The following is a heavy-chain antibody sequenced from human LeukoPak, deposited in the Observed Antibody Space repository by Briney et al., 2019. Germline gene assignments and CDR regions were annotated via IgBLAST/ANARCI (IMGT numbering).Heavy chain of an antibody. CDR2: LYYSGST. J-gene: IGHJ4*02. D-gene: IGHD6-19*01. V-gene: IGHV4-59*07. CDR1: VGPISSYY. Sequence: PSDPPTLTCRLWVGPISSYYWCCLRQPTGKGLEWIGYLYYSGSTSYNPSLKSRVTISVGTSKYQFSLKMSFVTAADTAVYYCARVRGEQWLVQGGVGIESNFDSWGQGTLVTVSS. CDR3: ARVRGEQWLVQGGVGIESNFDS.